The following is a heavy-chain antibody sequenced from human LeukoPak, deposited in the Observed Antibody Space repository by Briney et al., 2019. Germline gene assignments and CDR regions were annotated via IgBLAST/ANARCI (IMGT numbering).Heavy chain of an antibody. D-gene: IGHD2-15*01. CDR1: GFTFTDYW. CDR2: INSDGSSA. Sequence: GGSLRLSCAASGFTFTDYWIHWGRQVPGKGLVWVSRINSDGSSASYADSVKGRFTISRDNDKNTVYLQMNSLRADDTAVYYCGRGGCSGGSCSRRYGMDVWGQGTTVTVSS. CDR3: GRGGCSGGSCSRRYGMDV. V-gene: IGHV3-74*01. J-gene: IGHJ6*02.